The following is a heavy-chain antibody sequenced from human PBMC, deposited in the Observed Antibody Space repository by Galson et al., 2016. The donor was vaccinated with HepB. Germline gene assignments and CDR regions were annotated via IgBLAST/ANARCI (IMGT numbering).Heavy chain of an antibody. D-gene: IGHD2/OR15-2a*01. CDR1: GYNFAELS. J-gene: IGHJ6*02. CDR3: ATGFTCGHSRCSPDYFAMDV. Sequence: SVKVSCKVSGYNFAELSKHWVRQPPGKGLEWMGSFDPEDGETIFAQMFQGRVSVTDDPSTETTYMELSSLRSEDTAVYFCATGFTCGHSRCSPDYFAMDVWGQGTTVIVSS. CDR2: FDPEDGET. V-gene: IGHV1-24*01.